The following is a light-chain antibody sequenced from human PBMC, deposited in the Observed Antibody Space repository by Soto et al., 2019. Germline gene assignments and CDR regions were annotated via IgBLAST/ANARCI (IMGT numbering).Light chain of an antibody. V-gene: IGLV2-23*01. CDR1: SSDVGSYNL. CDR3: CSYAGSSTHAV. CDR2: EGS. Sequence: QSALTQSASVSGSPGQSITISCTGTSSDVGSYNLVSWYQQHPGKAPKLMIYEGSKRPSGVSNRFSGSKSGNTASLTISGRQSEDEADYYCCSYAGSSTHAVFGGGTQLTVL. J-gene: IGLJ7*01.